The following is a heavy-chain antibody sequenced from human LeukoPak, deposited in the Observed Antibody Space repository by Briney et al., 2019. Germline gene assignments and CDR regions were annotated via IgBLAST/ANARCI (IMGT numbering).Heavy chain of an antibody. J-gene: IGHJ5*02. CDR3: ARDASRTKFDP. V-gene: IGHV1-2*02. CDR2: INTDNGYT. CDR1: GYTFSGYY. Sequence: GESLKVSCKASGYTFSGYYIHWVRQAPGQGLEWMGWINTDNGYTNYAQKFQDRVTMTRDTSISTAYMEVTSLTSDDTAVYHCARDASRTKFDPWGQGTLVTVSS.